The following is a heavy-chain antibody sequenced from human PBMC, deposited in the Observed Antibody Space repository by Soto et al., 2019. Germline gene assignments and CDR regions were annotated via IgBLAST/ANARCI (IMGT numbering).Heavy chain of an antibody. V-gene: IGHV4-4*02. CDR1: GGSFTSNNW. CDR2: IYRTGST. D-gene: IGHD3-3*01. CDR3: ARGIKDSDYYVWSGYYYLDY. J-gene: IGHJ4*02. Sequence: SETLSLTCAVSGGSFTSNNWWTWVRQPPGQGLEWIGEIYRTGSTNYNPSLKSRVTISLDKSENQFSLKLSSVTAADTAVYYCARGIKDSDYYVWSGYYYLDYCGQGTLVTVSS.